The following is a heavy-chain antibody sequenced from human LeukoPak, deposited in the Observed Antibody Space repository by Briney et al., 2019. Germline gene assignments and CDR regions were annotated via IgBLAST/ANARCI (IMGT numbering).Heavy chain of an antibody. CDR1: LFTFRNHW. V-gene: IGHV3-53*01. D-gene: IGHD2-2*01. Sequence: GGSLRLSCAASLFTFRNHWMTWVRQAPGKGLECVSVIYSGGSTYYADSVKGRFTVSRDNSKNTLYLQMNSLRAEDTAMYYCARGLGYCTSTTCLLPFDYWGQGTLVTVSS. CDR3: ARGLGYCTSTTCLLPFDY. CDR2: IYSGGST. J-gene: IGHJ4*02.